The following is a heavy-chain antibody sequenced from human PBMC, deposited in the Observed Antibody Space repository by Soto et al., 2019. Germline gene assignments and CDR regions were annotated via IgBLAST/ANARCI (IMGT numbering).Heavy chain of an antibody. Sequence: EVQLVESGGGLVKPGGSLRLSCAASGFTFSSYSMNWVRQAPGKGLEWDSSISSSSSYIYYADSVKGRFTISRDNAKNSLYLQMNSLRAEDTAVYYCASISQTIFWYWGQGTLVTVSS. CDR3: ASISQTIFWY. D-gene: IGHD3-9*01. J-gene: IGHJ4*02. V-gene: IGHV3-21*01. CDR1: GFTFSSYS. CDR2: ISSSSSYI.